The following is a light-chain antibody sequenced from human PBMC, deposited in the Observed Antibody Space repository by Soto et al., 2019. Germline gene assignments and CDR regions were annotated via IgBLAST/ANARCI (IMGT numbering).Light chain of an antibody. CDR2: DNN. CDR1: SSNIGKSD. J-gene: IGLJ3*02. V-gene: IGLV1-51*01. Sequence: QSALTQPPSVSAAPGQRVTISCSGSSSNIGKSDVSWYQQVPGTAPKLLIYDNNKRPSGIPDRFSGSKSGSSATLSITGLQTGDEADYYCGASDTRLSAGVFGGGTKLTVL. CDR3: GASDTRLSAGV.